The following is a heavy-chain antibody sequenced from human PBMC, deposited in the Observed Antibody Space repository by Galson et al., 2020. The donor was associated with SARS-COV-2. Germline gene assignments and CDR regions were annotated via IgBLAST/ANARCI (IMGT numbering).Heavy chain of an antibody. D-gene: IGHD3-22*01. CDR1: GFTFSSFE. CDR3: ARENVHDRSDAFDI. Sequence: GGSLRLSCAASGFTFSSFEMNWVRQAPGKGLEWVSYISGDGTTIHYADSVKGRFTISRDSAKNSLYLQMNSLRAEDTAVYYCARENVHDRSDAFDIWGQGTMVTVSS. CDR2: ISGDGTTI. J-gene: IGHJ3*02. V-gene: IGHV3-48*03.